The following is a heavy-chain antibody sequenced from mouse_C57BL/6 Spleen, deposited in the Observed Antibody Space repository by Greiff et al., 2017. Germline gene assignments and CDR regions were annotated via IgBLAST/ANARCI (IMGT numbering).Heavy chain of an antibody. V-gene: IGHV1-80*01. Sequence: VLLQQSGAELVKPGASVKISCKASGYAFSSYWMNWVKQRPGKGLEWIGQIYPGDGDTNYNGKFKGKATLTADKSSSTAYMQLSSLTSEDSAVYFCALTGRENYFDYWGQGTTLTVSS. D-gene: IGHD4-1*01. J-gene: IGHJ2*01. CDR2: IYPGDGDT. CDR1: GYAFSSYW. CDR3: ALTGRENYFDY.